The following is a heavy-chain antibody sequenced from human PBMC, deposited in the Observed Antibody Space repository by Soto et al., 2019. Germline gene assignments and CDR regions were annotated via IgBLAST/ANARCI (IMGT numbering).Heavy chain of an antibody. CDR2: IYYSGST. Sequence: SETLSLTCTVSGGSISSGDYYWSCIREPPGKGLEWIGYIYYSGSTYYNPSLKSRVTISVDTSKNQFSLKLSSVTAAETAVYYCARGSLRDIVVVPAAIGPMDVWGQGTTVTVSS. D-gene: IGHD2-2*02. V-gene: IGHV4-30-4*01. CDR3: ARGSLRDIVVVPAAIGPMDV. J-gene: IGHJ6*02. CDR1: GGSISSGDYY.